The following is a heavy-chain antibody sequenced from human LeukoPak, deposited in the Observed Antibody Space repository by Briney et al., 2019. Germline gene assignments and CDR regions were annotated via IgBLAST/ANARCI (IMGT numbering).Heavy chain of an antibody. V-gene: IGHV3-74*01. Sequence: GGSLRLSCAATGFTFSNYWMHWVRQGPGKGLVWVSRTNPDGSSTSYADSVKGRFTISRDNAKNTVYLQMNSLRAEDTAVYYCARDSADISVWGKGTTVTVSS. D-gene: IGHD5-12*01. CDR1: GFTFSNYW. CDR3: ARDSADISV. J-gene: IGHJ6*04. CDR2: TNPDGSST.